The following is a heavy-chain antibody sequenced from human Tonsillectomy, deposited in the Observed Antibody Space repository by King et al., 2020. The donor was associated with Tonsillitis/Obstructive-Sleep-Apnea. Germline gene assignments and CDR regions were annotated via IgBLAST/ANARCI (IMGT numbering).Heavy chain of an antibody. D-gene: IGHD2-2*02. CDR1: GGPFSGYA. J-gene: IGHJ4*02. Sequence: QLVQSGAEVKKPGSSVKVSCKASGGPFSGYAINWVRQAPGQGLEWMGRIIPIFNIANYAQKFQGRVTITADKSTNTAYMELNRLRSVDTAMYYCARDAGYCTTTSCYKPLDYWGQGTLVTVSS. V-gene: IGHV1-69*09. CDR3: ARDAGYCTTTSCYKPLDY. CDR2: IIPIFNIA.